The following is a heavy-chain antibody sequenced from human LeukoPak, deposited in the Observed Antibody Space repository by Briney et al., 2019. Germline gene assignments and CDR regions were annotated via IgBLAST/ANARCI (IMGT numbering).Heavy chain of an antibody. D-gene: IGHD3-22*01. CDR2: IYTSGST. Sequence: SETLSLTCTVSGGSISSYYWSWIRQPPGKGQEWIGYIYTSGSTNYNPSLKSRVTISVDTSKNQFSLKLSSVTAADTAVYYCARLSYYYDSSGYYAYYFDYWGQGTLVTVSS. J-gene: IGHJ4*02. CDR3: ARLSYYYDSSGYYAYYFDY. CDR1: GGSISSYY. V-gene: IGHV4-4*09.